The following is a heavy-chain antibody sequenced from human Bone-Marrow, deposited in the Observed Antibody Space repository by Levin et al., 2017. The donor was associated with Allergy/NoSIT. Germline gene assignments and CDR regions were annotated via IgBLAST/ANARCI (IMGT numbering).Heavy chain of an antibody. CDR1: GGSIRSAGYH. CDR3: ARLDGYSFNY. CDR2: ISYRGST. J-gene: IGHJ4*02. D-gene: IGHD1-1*01. Sequence: SQTLSLTCTVSGGSIRSAGYHWTWIRQYPGKGLEWIGYISYRGSTYFNPSLKSRLAMSIDTSEQHFSLNLTSVSAADTAIYYCARLDGYSFNYWGQGALVTVSS. V-gene: IGHV4-31*03.